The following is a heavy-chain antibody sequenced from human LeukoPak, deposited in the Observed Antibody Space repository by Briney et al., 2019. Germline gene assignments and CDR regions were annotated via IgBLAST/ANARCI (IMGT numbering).Heavy chain of an antibody. CDR1: GGSISSSNW. D-gene: IGHD1-26*01. CDR2: INHSGST. Sequence: SETLSLTCAVSGGSISSSNWWSWVRQPPGKGLEWIGEINHSGSTNYNPSLKSRVTISVDTSKNQFSLKLSSVTAADTAVYYCARKGSLYYYYYYMDVWGKGTTVTISS. J-gene: IGHJ6*03. V-gene: IGHV4-4*02. CDR3: ARKGSLYYYYYYMDV.